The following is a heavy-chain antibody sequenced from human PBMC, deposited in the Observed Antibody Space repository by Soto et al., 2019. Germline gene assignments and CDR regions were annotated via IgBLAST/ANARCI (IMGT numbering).Heavy chain of an antibody. D-gene: IGHD3-10*01. CDR3: IRDPYGST. V-gene: IGHV3-15*01. CDR2: IKTTSDGGTI. J-gene: IGHJ5*02. CDR1: GFTFSSYS. Sequence: GGSLGLSCAASGFTFSSYSMNWVRQAPGKGLEWVARIKTTSDGGTIHYAAPVKGRFTISRDDSKDTLFLQMNSLKIEDTALYYCIRDPYGSTWGQGTLVTVSS.